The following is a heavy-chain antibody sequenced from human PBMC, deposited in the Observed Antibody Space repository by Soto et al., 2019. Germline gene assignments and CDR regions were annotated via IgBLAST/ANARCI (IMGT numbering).Heavy chain of an antibody. CDR1: GYTFTSYY. CDR2: INPSGGST. D-gene: IGHD2-2*01. J-gene: IGHJ4*02. Sequence: ASVKVSCKASGYTFTSYYMHWVRQAPGQGLEWMGIINPSGGSTSYAQKFQGRVTMTRDTSTSTVYMELSSLRSEDTAVYYCARVSSLDCSSTSCYDYWGQGTLVTVSS. CDR3: ARVSSLDCSSTSCYDY. V-gene: IGHV1-46*03.